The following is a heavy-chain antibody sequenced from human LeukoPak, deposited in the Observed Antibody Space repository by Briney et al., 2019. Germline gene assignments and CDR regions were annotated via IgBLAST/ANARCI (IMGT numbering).Heavy chain of an antibody. Sequence: GSLRLSCAASGFTFSSYSMNWVRQAPGKGLEWVSYISSSSSTIYYADSVKGRFTISRDNAKNSLYLQMNSLRAEDTAVYYCARARRGSYMDYWGQGTLVTVSS. CDR3: ARARRGSYMDY. D-gene: IGHD3-16*01. J-gene: IGHJ4*02. V-gene: IGHV3-48*01. CDR1: GFTFSSYS. CDR2: ISSSSSTI.